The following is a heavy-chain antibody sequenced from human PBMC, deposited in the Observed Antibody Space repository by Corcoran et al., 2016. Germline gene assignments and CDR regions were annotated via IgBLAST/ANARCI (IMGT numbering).Heavy chain of an antibody. CDR1: GYTFTSYY. Sequence: QVQLVQSGAEVKKPGASVKVSCKASGYTFTSYYMHWVRQAPGQGLEWMGIINPSGGSTSYAQKFQGRVTMTRDTSTSTVYMARSSLRSEDTAGYYCARSVHTVTTRGGYYYGMDVWGQGTTVTVSS. CDR3: ARSVHTVTTRGGYYYGMDV. V-gene: IGHV1-46*01. J-gene: IGHJ6*02. CDR2: INPSGGST. D-gene: IGHD4-17*01.